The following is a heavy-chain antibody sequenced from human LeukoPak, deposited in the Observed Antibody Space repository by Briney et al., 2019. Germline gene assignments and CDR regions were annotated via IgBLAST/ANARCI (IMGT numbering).Heavy chain of an antibody. Sequence: GGSLRLSCAASGFTFSSYGMHWVRQAPGKGLEWVAVISYDGSNKYYADSVKGRFTISRDNSKNTLYLQMNSLRAEDTAVYYCAKANRDSYTYYYYYMDVWGKGTTVTISS. D-gene: IGHD5-18*01. CDR2: ISYDGSNK. CDR1: GFTFSSYG. V-gene: IGHV3-30*18. CDR3: AKANRDSYTYYYYYMDV. J-gene: IGHJ6*03.